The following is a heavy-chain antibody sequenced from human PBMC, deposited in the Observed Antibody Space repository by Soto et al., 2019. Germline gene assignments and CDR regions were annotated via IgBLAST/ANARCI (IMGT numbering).Heavy chain of an antibody. J-gene: IGHJ6*02. CDR3: AILTKPTAVTTAFRGGYGLDV. CDR2: IHSSGST. CDR1: GGSVSSGNYF. Sequence: PSETLSLTCTVSGGSVSSGNYFWSWIRQPPGKGLEWIGYIHSSGSTNYNPSRKSRVTISVDTSRNQFSLKLTSVTAADTAVYYCAILTKPTAVTTAFRGGYGLDVWGQGTTVTVSS. D-gene: IGHD4-17*01. V-gene: IGHV4-61*01.